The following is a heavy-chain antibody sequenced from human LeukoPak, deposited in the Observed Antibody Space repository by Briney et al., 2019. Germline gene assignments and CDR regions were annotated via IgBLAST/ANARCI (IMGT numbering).Heavy chain of an antibody. Sequence: ASETLSLTCTVSGGSISSYYWSWIRQPPGKGLEWIGYIYYSGSTNYNPSLKSRVTISVDTSKNQFSLKLSSVTAADTAVYYCARSPTAGYFDYWGQGTLVTASS. V-gene: IGHV4-59*01. D-gene: IGHD2-21*02. CDR3: ARSPTAGYFDY. CDR2: IYYSGST. J-gene: IGHJ4*02. CDR1: GGSISSYY.